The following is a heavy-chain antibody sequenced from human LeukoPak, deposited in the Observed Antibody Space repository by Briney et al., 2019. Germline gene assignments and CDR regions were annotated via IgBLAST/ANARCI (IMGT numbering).Heavy chain of an antibody. J-gene: IGHJ4*02. V-gene: IGHV3-48*03. CDR3: ARGAVLRYFDWLSVFDY. Sequence: GGSLRLSCAASGFTFSSYEMNWVRQAPGKGLEWVSYISSSGSTIYYADSVKGRFTISRDNAKNSLYLQMNSLRAEDTAVYYCARGAVLRYFDWLSVFDYWGQGTLVTVSS. CDR2: ISSSGSTI. D-gene: IGHD3-9*01. CDR1: GFTFSSYE.